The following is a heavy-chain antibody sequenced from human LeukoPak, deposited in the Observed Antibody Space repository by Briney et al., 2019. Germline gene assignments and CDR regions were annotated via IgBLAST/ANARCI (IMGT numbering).Heavy chain of an antibody. V-gene: IGHV4-39*07. CDR1: TGSISNSSYY. J-gene: IGHJ3*02. CDR3: AREVNYGDYGDNAFDI. D-gene: IGHD4-17*01. CDR2: IYYSGDT. Sequence: SETLSLTCTVSTGSISNSSYYWGWFRQPPGKGLEWIGSIYYSGDTYSTPSLKSRVAISLDTSNNQFSLSLSSVTAADTAVYYCAREVNYGDYGDNAFDIWGPGTMVTVSS.